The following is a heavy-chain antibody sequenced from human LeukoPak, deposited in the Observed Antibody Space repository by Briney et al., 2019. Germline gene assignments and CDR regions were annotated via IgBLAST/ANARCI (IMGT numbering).Heavy chain of an antibody. CDR3: AREGIAVLPYYFDY. V-gene: IGHV3-21*01. D-gene: IGHD3-10*01. J-gene: IGHJ4*02. CDR2: ITSGSNYI. CDR1: GFTFSDYT. Sequence: GGSLRLSCAASGFTFSDYTMNWFRKAPGKGLKGSSSITSGSNYIYYADSVKGRFTISRDNAKNSLSLQMNSLRADDTAVYYCAREGIAVLPYYFDYWGQGSLVTVSS.